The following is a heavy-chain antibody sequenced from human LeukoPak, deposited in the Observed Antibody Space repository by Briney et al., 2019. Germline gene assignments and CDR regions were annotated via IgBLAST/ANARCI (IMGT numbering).Heavy chain of an antibody. CDR2: IYYSGST. D-gene: IGHD6-19*01. J-gene: IGHJ4*02. V-gene: IGHV4-61*01. Sequence: SETLSLTCTVSRGSVSSGSYYWSWIRQPPGKGLEWIGYIYYSGSTNYNPSLKSRVTISVDTSENQFSLKLSSVTAADTAVYYCARAHSSGRTFDYWGQGTLVTVSS. CDR1: RGSVSSGSYY. CDR3: ARAHSSGRTFDY.